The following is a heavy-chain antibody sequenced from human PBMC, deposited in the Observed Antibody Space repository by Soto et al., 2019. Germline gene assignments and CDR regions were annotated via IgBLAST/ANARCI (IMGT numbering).Heavy chain of an antibody. D-gene: IGHD3-10*01. CDR2: IYYSGST. CDR3: ARSLSGGDAFDI. Sequence: SETLSLTCDVYGGSFSSGDYYWSWIRQPPGKGLEWIGYIYYSGSTYYNPSLKSRVTISVDTSKNQFSLKLSSVTAADTAVYYCARSLSGGDAFDIWGQGTMVTVSS. V-gene: IGHV4-30-4*01. J-gene: IGHJ3*02. CDR1: GGSFSSGDYY.